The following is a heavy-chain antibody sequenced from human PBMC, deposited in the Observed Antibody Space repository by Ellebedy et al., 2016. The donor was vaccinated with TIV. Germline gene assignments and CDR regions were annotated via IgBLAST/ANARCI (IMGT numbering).Heavy chain of an antibody. V-gene: IGHV3-23*01. D-gene: IGHD1-26*01. J-gene: IGHJ4*02. CDR3: AKDRTVGATTDDY. CDR1: GFTFSSYA. Sequence: GESLKISCAASGFTFSSYAMSWVRQAPGKGLEWVSAISGSGGSTYYADSVKGRFTISRDNSKNTLYLQMNSLRAEDTAVYYCAKDRTVGATTDDYWGQGTLVTVSS. CDR2: ISGSGGST.